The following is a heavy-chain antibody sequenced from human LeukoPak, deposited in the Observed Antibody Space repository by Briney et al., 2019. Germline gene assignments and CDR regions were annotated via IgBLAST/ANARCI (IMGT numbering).Heavy chain of an antibody. CDR2: VHYSGST. J-gene: IGHJ4*02. D-gene: IGHD6-19*01. V-gene: IGHV4-61*01. CDR1: GASVSSSSYY. Sequence: SETLSLTCTVSGASVSSSSYYWSWIRQPPGKGLEWIGFVHYSGSTHYNPPLKSRVTISVDTSKNQFSLKLSSVTAADTAVYFCARDSLRYSSGWPFDYWGQGTLVTVSS. CDR3: ARDSLRYSSGWPFDY.